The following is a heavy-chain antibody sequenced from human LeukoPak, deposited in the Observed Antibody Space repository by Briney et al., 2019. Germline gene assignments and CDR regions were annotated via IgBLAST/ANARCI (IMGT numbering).Heavy chain of an antibody. J-gene: IGHJ3*02. CDR1: GYTFTGYY. V-gene: IGHV1-46*01. CDR3: ARECRYFDWLLSKLQDDAFDI. D-gene: IGHD3-9*01. Sequence: GASVKVSCKASGYTFTGYYMHWVRQAPGQGLEWMGIINPSGGSTSYAQKFQGRVTMTRDTSTSTVYMELSSLRSEDTAVYYCARECRYFDWLLSKLQDDAFDIWGQGTMVTVSS. CDR2: INPSGGST.